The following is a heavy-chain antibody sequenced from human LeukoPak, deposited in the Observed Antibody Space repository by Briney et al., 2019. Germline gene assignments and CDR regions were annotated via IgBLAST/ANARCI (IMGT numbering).Heavy chain of an antibody. V-gene: IGHV4-31*03. Sequence: SETLSLTCTVSGDSISDSNYYWGWIRQHPGKGLEWIGYIYYSGSTYYNPSLKSRVTISVDTSKNQFSLKLSSVTAADTAVYYCARDGRGSGWYPNWFDPWGQGTLVTVSS. CDR2: IYYSGST. D-gene: IGHD6-19*01. CDR1: GDSISDSNYY. CDR3: ARDGRGSGWYPNWFDP. J-gene: IGHJ5*02.